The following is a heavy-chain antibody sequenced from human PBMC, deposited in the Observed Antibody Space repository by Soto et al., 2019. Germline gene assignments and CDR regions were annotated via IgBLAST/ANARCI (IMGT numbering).Heavy chain of an antibody. D-gene: IGHD3-16*01. CDR3: ARAVWREVRGYYFDY. V-gene: IGHV1-69*13. CDR2: IIPIFGTA. Sequence: VASVKVSCKASGGTFGSYAISWVRQAPGQGLEWMGGIIPIFGTANYAQKFQGRVTITAVESTSTAYMELSSLRSEDTAVYYCARAVWREVRGYYFDYWGQGTLVTVSS. J-gene: IGHJ4*02. CDR1: GGTFGSYA.